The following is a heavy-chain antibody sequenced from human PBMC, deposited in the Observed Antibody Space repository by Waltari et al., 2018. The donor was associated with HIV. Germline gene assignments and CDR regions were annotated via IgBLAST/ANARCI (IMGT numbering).Heavy chain of an antibody. Sequence: EVQLVESGGGLVHPGGSLRLSCAASGFIFRSDSVNWVRQAPGKGLEWVSYISRSGNTKYYADSVKGRFTIFRDNAKNSLYLQMNSLRDEDTAVYYCARDPEWLVEGGDYWGQGTLVTVSS. CDR3: ARDPEWLVEGGDY. V-gene: IGHV3-48*02. CDR2: ISRSGNTK. J-gene: IGHJ4*02. CDR1: GFIFRSDS. D-gene: IGHD6-19*01.